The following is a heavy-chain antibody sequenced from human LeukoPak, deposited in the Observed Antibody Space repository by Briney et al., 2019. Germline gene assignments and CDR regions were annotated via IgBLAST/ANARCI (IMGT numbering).Heavy chain of an antibody. CDR1: GFSLSSSAVG. Sequence: SGPTLVHPPPPLTLTCTFSGFSLSSSAVGVGWIRQPPVKALEWLALIYWDDDKRYSPSLKSRLTITKDTSKNQVVLTMTNMDPVDTATYYCAHLYYSSSWYPYFDYWGQGTLVTVSS. V-gene: IGHV2-5*02. J-gene: IGHJ4*02. CDR2: IYWDDDK. CDR3: AHLYYSSSWYPYFDY. D-gene: IGHD6-13*01.